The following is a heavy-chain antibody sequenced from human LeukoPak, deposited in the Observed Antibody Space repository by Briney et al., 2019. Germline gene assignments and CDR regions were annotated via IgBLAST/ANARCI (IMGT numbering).Heavy chain of an antibody. D-gene: IGHD1-1*01. V-gene: IGHV3-7*01. CDR1: GFTFSSYW. CDR2: IKQDGSEK. J-gene: IGHJ4*02. Sequence: PGGSLRLSCAASGFTFSSYWMSWVRQAPGKGLEWVANIKQDGSEKYYVDSVKGRFTISRDNAKNSLYLQMNSLRAEDTALYYCARLRTTGTFDYWGQGTLVTVSS. CDR3: ARLRTTGTFDY.